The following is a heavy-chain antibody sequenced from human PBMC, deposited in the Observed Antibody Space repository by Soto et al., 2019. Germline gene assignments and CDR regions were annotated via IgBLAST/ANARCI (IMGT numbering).Heavy chain of an antibody. D-gene: IGHD3-9*01. J-gene: IGHJ4*02. CDR2: ISVNDGNT. Sequence: QVQLVQSGAEVKKPGASVKVSCKTSGYTFTSYAISWVRQAPGQGLEWMGRISVNDGNTNYAQKLQGRVTMTTDTSKNTAYMELRSLRSDDTAVYYCARNDLYYDILTPDYWGQGTLVTVSS. CDR1: GYTFTSYA. V-gene: IGHV1-18*01. CDR3: ARNDLYYDILTPDY.